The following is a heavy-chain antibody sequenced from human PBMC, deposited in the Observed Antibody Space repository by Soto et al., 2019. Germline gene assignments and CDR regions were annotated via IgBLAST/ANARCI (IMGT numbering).Heavy chain of an antibody. CDR1: GFTFSSYA. V-gene: IGHV3-23*01. CDR2: VGGSGGTT. Sequence: PGGSLRLSCAASGFTFSSYAMSWVRQAPGKGLEWVSAVGGSGGTTYYADSVKGRFTISRDNSKNTLYLQVNSLRVDDTAVYYCAKSGPGYCTSASCPLDFWGQGTLVTVSS. CDR3: AKSGPGYCTSASCPLDF. J-gene: IGHJ4*02. D-gene: IGHD2-2*01.